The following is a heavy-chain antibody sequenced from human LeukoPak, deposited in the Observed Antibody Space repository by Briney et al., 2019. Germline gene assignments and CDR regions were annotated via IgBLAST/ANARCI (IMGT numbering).Heavy chain of an antibody. CDR3: ARRRYCSGGSCYRSYWYFDL. Sequence: QSGGSLRLSCAASGFTFSSYWMSWVRQAPGKGLEWVSYISSSGSTIYYADSVKGRFTISRDNAKNSLYLQMNSLRAEDTAVYYCARRRYCSGGSCYRSYWYFDLWGRGTLVTVSS. J-gene: IGHJ2*01. CDR1: GFTFSSYW. V-gene: IGHV3-48*04. CDR2: ISSSGSTI. D-gene: IGHD2-15*01.